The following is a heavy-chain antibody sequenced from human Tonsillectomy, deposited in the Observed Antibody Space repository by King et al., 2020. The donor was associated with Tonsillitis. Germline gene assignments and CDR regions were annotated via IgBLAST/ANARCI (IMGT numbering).Heavy chain of an antibody. CDR1: GFTFSNAW. J-gene: IGHJ3*02. CDR2: IKSKTDGETT. CDR3: TTGWGDVFDI. V-gene: IGHV3-15*07. Sequence: VQLVESGGGLVKPGGSVRLSCAASGFTFSNAWMNWVRQAPGKGLEWVGRIKSKTDGETTDYAAPVKGRFTISRDDSKNTLYLQMNSLKTEDTAVYYCTTGWGDVFDIWGLGTMVTVSS. D-gene: IGHD3-16*01.